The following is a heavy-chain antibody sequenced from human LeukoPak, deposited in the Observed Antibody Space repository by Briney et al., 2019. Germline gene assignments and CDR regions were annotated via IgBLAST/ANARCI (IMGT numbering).Heavy chain of an antibody. D-gene: IGHD3-3*01. Sequence: PSETLSLTCTVSGGSISSGSYYWSWIRQPPGKGLEWIGEINHSGSTNYNPSLKSRVTISVDTSKNQFSLKLSSVTAADTAVYYCARGGLSALFLEWLIHNWFDPWGQGTLVTVSS. CDR1: GGSISSGSYY. V-gene: IGHV4-39*07. CDR2: INHSGST. CDR3: ARGGLSALFLEWLIHNWFDP. J-gene: IGHJ5*02.